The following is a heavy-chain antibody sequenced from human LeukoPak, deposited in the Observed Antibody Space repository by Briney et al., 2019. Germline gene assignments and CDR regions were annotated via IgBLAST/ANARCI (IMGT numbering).Heavy chain of an antibody. V-gene: IGHV3-9*01. Sequence: PGGSLRLSCAASGFTFDDYAMHWVRQAPGKGLEWVSGISWNSGSIGYADSVKGRFTISRDNAKNSLYLQMNSLRAEDTAVYYCAKVGIVVVPSNGYYFDYWGQGTLVTVSS. CDR3: AKVGIVVVPSNGYYFDY. CDR1: GFTFDDYA. CDR2: ISWNSGSI. J-gene: IGHJ4*02. D-gene: IGHD2-2*01.